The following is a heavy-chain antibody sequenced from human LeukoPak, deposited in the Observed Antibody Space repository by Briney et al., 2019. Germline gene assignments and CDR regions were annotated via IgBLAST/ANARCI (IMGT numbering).Heavy chain of an antibody. CDR1: GFRFSTYE. CDR3: SLLAVASPQDY. CDR2: ISSSGSTV. J-gene: IGHJ4*02. V-gene: IGHV3-48*03. Sequence: PGGSLRLSCAASGFRFSTYEMHWVRQAPRKGLEWVSGISSSGSTVYYLDSVKGRFTTSRDNANHYLHLQMPSLRADDTAVYYCSLLAVASPQDYWGQGTLVTVSS. D-gene: IGHD6-19*01.